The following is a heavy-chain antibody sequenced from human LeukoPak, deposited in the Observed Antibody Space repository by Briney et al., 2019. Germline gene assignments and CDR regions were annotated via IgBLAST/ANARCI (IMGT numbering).Heavy chain of an antibody. D-gene: IGHD3-10*01. CDR1: GFTFSDYY. Sequence: GGSLRLSCAASGFTFSDYYMSWIRQAPGKGLEWLSYISSSGSTIYYADSVKGRFTISRDNAKNSLYLQMNSLRAEDTAVYYCAREYYYGSGSLDIYYWGQGTLVTVSS. J-gene: IGHJ4*02. V-gene: IGHV3-11*04. CDR3: AREYYYGSGSLDIYY. CDR2: ISSSGSTI.